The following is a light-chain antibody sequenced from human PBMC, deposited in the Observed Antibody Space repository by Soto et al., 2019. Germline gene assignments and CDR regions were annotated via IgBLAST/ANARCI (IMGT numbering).Light chain of an antibody. V-gene: IGKV3-20*01. J-gene: IGKJ4*01. CDR3: QQLYTYPLT. CDR1: QSVSSSY. Sequence: EIVLTHSPGTLSLSPWEIATLSCRASQSVSSSYLAWYQQKPGQTPRLLIYGASSRATGIPDKFNGSGSGTEFTLTISSLQPEDFATYYCQQLYTYPLTFGGGTKVDIK. CDR2: GAS.